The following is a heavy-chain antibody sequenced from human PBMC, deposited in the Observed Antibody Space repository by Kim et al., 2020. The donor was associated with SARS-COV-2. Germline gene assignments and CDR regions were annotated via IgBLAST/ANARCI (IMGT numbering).Heavy chain of an antibody. CDR3: ARDRIGFCSSTSCSPYLD. CDR2: IYYSGST. V-gene: IGHV4-59*01. Sequence: SETLSLTCTVSGGSISSYYWSWIRQPPGKGLEWIGYIYYSGSTNYNPSLKSRVTISVDTSKNQFSLKLSSVTAADTAVYYCARDRIGFCSSTSCSPYLD. J-gene: IGHJ4*01. CDR1: GGSISSYY. D-gene: IGHD2-2*01.